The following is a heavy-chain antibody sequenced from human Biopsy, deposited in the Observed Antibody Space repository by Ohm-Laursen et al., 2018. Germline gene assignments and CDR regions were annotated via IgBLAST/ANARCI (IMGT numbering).Heavy chain of an antibody. CDR2: SIPLFNTA. V-gene: IGHV1-69*06. CDR3: ARFPLGAYDDSGSYRAVEHWYFDL. J-gene: IGHJ2*01. D-gene: IGHD3-22*01. CDR1: GGTFTNHA. Sequence: GSSVKVSCKASGGTFTNHAVGWGRQAPGQGLEWGGSSIPLFNTANYADKFQGRVTLTADKSTTTAYMELSSLRSEDTAIYYCARFPLGAYDDSGSYRAVEHWYFDLWGRGTLVTVSS.